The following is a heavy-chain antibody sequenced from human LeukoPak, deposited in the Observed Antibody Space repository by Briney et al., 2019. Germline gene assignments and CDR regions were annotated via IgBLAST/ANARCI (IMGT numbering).Heavy chain of an antibody. V-gene: IGHV1-18*01. J-gene: IGHJ4*02. CDR2: ISAYNGNT. CDR1: GYTFTSYG. CDR3: AGDRSSGGYSYGYFDY. D-gene: IGHD5-18*01. Sequence: GASVKVSCKASGYTFTSYGISWVRQAPGQGREWMGWISAYNGNTNYAQKLQGRVTVTTDTSTSTAYMELRSLRSDDTAVYYCAGDRSSGGYSYGYFDYWGQGTLVTVSS.